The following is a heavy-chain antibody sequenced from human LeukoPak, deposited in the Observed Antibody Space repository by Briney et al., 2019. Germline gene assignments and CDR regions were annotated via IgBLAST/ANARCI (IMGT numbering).Heavy chain of an antibody. V-gene: IGHV3-11*01. J-gene: IGHJ4*02. D-gene: IGHD3-10*01. Sequence: GGSLRLSCAASGFTFSDYYMSWIRQAPGKGLEWVSYISSNGNTIYYADSVKGRFTISRDNAKNSLYLQMNSLRAEDTAVYYCAGSTYYYGSGSSPFDYWGQGTLVTVSS. CDR2: ISSNGNTI. CDR1: GFTFSDYY. CDR3: AGSTYYYGSGSSPFDY.